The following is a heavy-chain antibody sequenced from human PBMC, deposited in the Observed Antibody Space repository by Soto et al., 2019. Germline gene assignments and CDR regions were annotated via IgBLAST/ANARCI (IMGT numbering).Heavy chain of an antibody. V-gene: IGHV4-30-4*01. CDR3: ARGGYYDSSAYYYFNY. CDR2: IYYSGST. D-gene: IGHD3-22*01. Sequence: SETLSLTCTVSGGSISSGDYYWSWIRQPPGKGLEWIGYIYYSGSTYYNPSLKSRVTISVDTSKNQFSLKLSSVTAADTAVYYCARGGYYDSSAYYYFNYWGQGTLVTV. J-gene: IGHJ4*02. CDR1: GGSISSGDYY.